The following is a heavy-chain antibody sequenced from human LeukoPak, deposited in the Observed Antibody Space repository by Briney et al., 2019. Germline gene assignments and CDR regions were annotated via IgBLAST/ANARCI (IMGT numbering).Heavy chain of an antibody. J-gene: IGHJ4*02. Sequence: PGGSLRLSCAASGFTFSSYAMSWVRQAPGKGLEWVSAISGSGGSTYYADSVKGRFTISRDDSKNTLYLQMNSLRAEDTAVYYCAKLGGVVRDYFDYWGQGTLVTVSS. CDR3: AKLGGVVRDYFDY. V-gene: IGHV3-23*01. CDR2: ISGSGGST. CDR1: GFTFSSYA. D-gene: IGHD3-10*01.